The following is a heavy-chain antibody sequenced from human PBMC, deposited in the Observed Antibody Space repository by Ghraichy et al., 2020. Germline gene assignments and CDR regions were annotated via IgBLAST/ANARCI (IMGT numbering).Heavy chain of an antibody. CDR2: ISGSGVST. Sequence: GESLNISCAASGFAFSNFAMSWVRQAPGKGLEWVSAISGSGVSTFYADSVKGRFTISRDNSKNTLYLQVNSLRAEDTAVYYCAKDLKGYYSDNGYWATQGADYWGQGTLVTVSS. CDR1: GFAFSNFA. D-gene: IGHD3-22*01. J-gene: IGHJ4*02. V-gene: IGHV3-23*01. CDR3: AKDLKGYYSDNGYWATQGADY.